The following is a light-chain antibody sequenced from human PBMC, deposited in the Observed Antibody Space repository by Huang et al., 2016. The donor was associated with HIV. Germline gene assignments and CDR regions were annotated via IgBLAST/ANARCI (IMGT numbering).Light chain of an antibody. V-gene: IGKV3-20*01. J-gene: IGKJ4*01. CDR2: GAS. Sequence: EIVLTQSPGTLSLFPGERGNLSCRASQSFSSGYLAWYQQKPGQAPRLLIYGASSRATGIPDRFSGSGSGTDFTLTISRLEPEDFAVFYCQQYGSSPLTFGGGTKVEIK. CDR1: QSFSSGY. CDR3: QQYGSSPLT.